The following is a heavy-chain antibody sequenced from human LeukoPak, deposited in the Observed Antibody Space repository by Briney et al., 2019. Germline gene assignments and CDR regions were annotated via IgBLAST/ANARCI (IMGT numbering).Heavy chain of an antibody. D-gene: IGHD2-2*01. CDR1: GFTFSNYG. V-gene: IGHV3-30*02. CDR2: IRYDESNK. J-gene: IGHJ4*02. Sequence: PGGSLRLSCAASGFTFSNYGMHWVRQAPGKGLEWVAFIRYDESNKYYADSVKGRFTISRDNSKNTLYPQMNSLRVEDTAVYNCARDQQKDWSSTFDYWGQGTLVTVSS. CDR3: ARDQQKDWSSTFDY.